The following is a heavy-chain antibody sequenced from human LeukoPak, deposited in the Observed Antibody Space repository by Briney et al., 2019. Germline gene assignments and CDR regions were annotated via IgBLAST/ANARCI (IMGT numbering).Heavy chain of an antibody. V-gene: IGHV6-1*01. Sequence: SQTLSLTCAISGNSVSSNSAAWNWIRQSPSRGLEWLGRTYYRSKWYNDYAVSVKSRITINPDTSKNQFSLKLSSVTAADTAVYYCARGGYGSGSYYYFDYWGQGTLVTVSS. CDR3: ARGGYGSGSYYYFDY. CDR2: TYYRSKWYN. J-gene: IGHJ4*02. D-gene: IGHD3-10*01. CDR1: GNSVSSNSAA.